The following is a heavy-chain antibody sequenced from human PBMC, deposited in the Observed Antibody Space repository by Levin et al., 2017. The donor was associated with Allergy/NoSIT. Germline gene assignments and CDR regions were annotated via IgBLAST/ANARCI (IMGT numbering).Heavy chain of an antibody. CDR2: IIPILGIA. CDR3: ARGIGYGGNSYYYYGMDV. D-gene: IGHD4-23*01. CDR1: GGTFSSYT. V-gene: IGHV1-69*02. J-gene: IGHJ6*02. Sequence: SVKVSCKASGGTFSSYTISWVRQAPGQGLEWMGRIIPILGIANYAQKFQGRVTITADKSTSTAYMELSSLRSEDTAVYYCARGIGYGGNSYYYYGMDVWGQGTTVTVSS.